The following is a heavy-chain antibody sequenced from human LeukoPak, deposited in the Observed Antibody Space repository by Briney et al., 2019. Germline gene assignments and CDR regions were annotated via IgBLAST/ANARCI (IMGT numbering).Heavy chain of an antibody. Sequence: GGSLRLSCAASGFTFSSYAMSWVRQAPGKGLEWVSAISGSGGSTYYADSVKGRFTVSRDNAKNSLYLQMSSLRADDTAVYYCARGAEFYYYMDVWGKGTTVTVSS. V-gene: IGHV3-23*01. J-gene: IGHJ6*03. CDR3: ARGAEFYYYMDV. CDR1: GFTFSSYA. D-gene: IGHD3-10*01. CDR2: ISGSGGST.